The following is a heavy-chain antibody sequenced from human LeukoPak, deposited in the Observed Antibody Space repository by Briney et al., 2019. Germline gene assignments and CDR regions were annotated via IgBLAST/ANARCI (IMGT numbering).Heavy chain of an antibody. CDR2: ISRNSGSI. J-gene: IGHJ4*02. V-gene: IGHV3-9*03. CDR3: AKGGRSSSSPFDY. CDR1: GFTFDDYA. D-gene: IGHD6-6*01. Sequence: GGSLRLSCAASGFTFDDYAMHWVRQAPGKGLEWVSGISRNSGSIGYADSVKGRFTISRDNAKNSLYLQMNSLRAEDMALYYCAKGGRSSSSPFDYWGQGTLVTVSS.